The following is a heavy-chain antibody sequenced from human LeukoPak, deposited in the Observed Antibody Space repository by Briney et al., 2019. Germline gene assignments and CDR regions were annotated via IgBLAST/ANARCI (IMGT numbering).Heavy chain of an antibody. D-gene: IGHD1-1*01. CDR1: GYTFTGYY. Sequence: ASVKVSCKASGYTFTGYYMHWVRQAPGQGLEWMGWINPNSGGTNYAQKFQGRVTMTRDTSISTAYMELSRLRSDDTAVYYCAREGLPNRYNWNDYWGQGTLVTVSS. V-gene: IGHV1-2*02. CDR3: AREGLPNRYNWNDY. CDR2: INPNSGGT. J-gene: IGHJ4*02.